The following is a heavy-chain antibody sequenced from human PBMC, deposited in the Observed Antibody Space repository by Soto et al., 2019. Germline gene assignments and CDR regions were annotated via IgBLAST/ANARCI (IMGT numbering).Heavy chain of an antibody. D-gene: IGHD2-15*01. CDR3: ARVSALRAFDP. CDR2: ISYDGSNK. J-gene: IGHJ5*02. V-gene: IGHV3-30-3*01. CDR1: GFIFSSYA. Sequence: QVQLVESGGGVVQPGRSLRLSCAASGFIFSSYALHWVRQAPGKGLEWVALISYDGSNKYYADSVKGRFTISRDNSKNTLYLQMNSVRAEDTAVYYCARVSALRAFDPWGQGTLVTVSS.